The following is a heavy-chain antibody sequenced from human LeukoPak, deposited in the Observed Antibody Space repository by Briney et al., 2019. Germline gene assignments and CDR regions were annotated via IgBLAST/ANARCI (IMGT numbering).Heavy chain of an antibody. Sequence: ASVKVSCKAFGYTFTSYDINWVRQATGQGLEWMGWMNPNSGNTGYAQKFQGRVTMTRNTSISTAYMELSSLRSEDTAVYYCARKDYPSGYYVYYYYYGMDVWGQGTTVTVSS. CDR2: MNPNSGNT. J-gene: IGHJ6*02. D-gene: IGHD3-22*01. CDR3: ARKDYPSGYYVYYYYYGMDV. V-gene: IGHV1-8*01. CDR1: GYTFTSYD.